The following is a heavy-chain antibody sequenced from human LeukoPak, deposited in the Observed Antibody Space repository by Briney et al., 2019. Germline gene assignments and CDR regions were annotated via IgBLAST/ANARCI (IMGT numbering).Heavy chain of an antibody. V-gene: IGHV3-23*01. Sequence: GGSLTLSCAASGFTFSSYAMSWVRQAPGKGLVWVSANSGSGDSTYYADSVEGRFTISRDNSKNTLYLQMNRLRPEDTAVYYCARGTVTAPDYWGQGTLVTVSS. D-gene: IGHD2-21*02. CDR3: ARGTVTAPDY. J-gene: IGHJ4*02. CDR2: NSGSGDST. CDR1: GFTFSSYA.